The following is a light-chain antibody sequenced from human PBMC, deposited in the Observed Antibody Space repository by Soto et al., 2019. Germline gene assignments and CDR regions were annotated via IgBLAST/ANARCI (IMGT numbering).Light chain of an antibody. J-gene: IGKJ1*01. V-gene: IGKV1D-8*04. CDR3: PPSYSLPWA. CDR2: AAS. CDR1: QGISSY. Sequence: APVTDSFVATYRASQGISSYLAWYQQKPGKAPELLIYAASTLQSGVPSRFSGSGSGTDFTLTISGRQSEDYATCYYPPSYSLPWAFGQGTKVDIK.